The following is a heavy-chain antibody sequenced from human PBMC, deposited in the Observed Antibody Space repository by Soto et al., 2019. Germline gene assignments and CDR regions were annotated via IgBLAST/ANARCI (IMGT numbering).Heavy chain of an antibody. D-gene: IGHD6-13*01. CDR2: IYYSGST. V-gene: IGHV4-39*01. CDR3: ASQHHLAAAGT. CDR1: GGSISSSSYY. Sequence: QLQLQESGPGLVKPSETLSLTCTVSGGSISSSSYYWGWIRQPPGKGPEWIGSIYYSGSTYYNPPLKSRVTISVDTSKNQFSLKLSSVTAADTAVYYCASQHHLAAAGTWGQGTLVTVSS. J-gene: IGHJ5*02.